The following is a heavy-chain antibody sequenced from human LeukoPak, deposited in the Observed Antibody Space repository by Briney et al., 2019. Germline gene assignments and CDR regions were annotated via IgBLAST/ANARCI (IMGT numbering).Heavy chain of an antibody. D-gene: IGHD2-15*01. V-gene: IGHV1-69*06. CDR1: GGTFSSYA. Sequence: SVKVSCKASGGTFSSYAISWVRQAPGQGLEWMGRIIPIFGTANYAQKLQGRVTITADKSTSTAYMELSSLRSEDTAVYYCARSYCSGGSCDPNWFDPWGQGTLVTVSS. CDR3: ARSYCSGGSCDPNWFDP. J-gene: IGHJ5*02. CDR2: IIPIFGTA.